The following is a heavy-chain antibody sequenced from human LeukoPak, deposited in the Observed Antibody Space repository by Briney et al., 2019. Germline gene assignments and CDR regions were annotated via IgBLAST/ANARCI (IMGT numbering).Heavy chain of an antibody. CDR2: ISGSGGST. J-gene: IGHJ6*02. Sequence: PGGSLRLSCAASGFTFSSYAMSWVRQAPGKGLEWVSGISGSGGSTYYADSVKGRFTISRDNSKNTLYLQMNSLRAEDTAVYYCAKDLLFHDFWSGYAGMDVWGQGTTVTVSS. CDR1: GFTFSSYA. V-gene: IGHV3-23*01. D-gene: IGHD3-3*01. CDR3: AKDLLFHDFWSGYAGMDV.